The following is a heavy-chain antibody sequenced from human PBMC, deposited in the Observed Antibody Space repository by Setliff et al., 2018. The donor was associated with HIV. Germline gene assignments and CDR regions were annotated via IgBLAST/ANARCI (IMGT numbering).Heavy chain of an antibody. CDR3: ARGRKRDGYNFYYYYMDV. CDR2: IYFTGDS. CDR1: GGSISTNNFY. J-gene: IGHJ6*03. Sequence: PSETLSLTCTVTGGSISTNNFYWGWIRQPPGKGLQWIGSIYFTGDSYYNPSLKSRVTISVDTSKNQFSLKLSSVTAADTAVYYCARGRKRDGYNFYYYYMDVWDKGTTVTVSS. V-gene: IGHV4-39*07. D-gene: IGHD5-12*01.